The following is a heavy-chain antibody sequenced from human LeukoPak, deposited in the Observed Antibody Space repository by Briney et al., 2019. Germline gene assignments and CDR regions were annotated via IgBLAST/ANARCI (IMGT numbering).Heavy chain of an antibody. CDR1: GGTFSSYA. V-gene: IGHV1-69*05. J-gene: IGHJ5*02. Sequence: EASVKVSCKASGGTFSSYAISWVRQAPGQGLEWMGGIIPIFGTANYAQKFQGRVTITTDESTSTAYMELSSLRSEDTAVYYCARFVNLERAGAWGQGTLVTVSS. CDR2: IIPIFGTA. D-gene: IGHD3-3*01. CDR3: ARFVNLERAGA.